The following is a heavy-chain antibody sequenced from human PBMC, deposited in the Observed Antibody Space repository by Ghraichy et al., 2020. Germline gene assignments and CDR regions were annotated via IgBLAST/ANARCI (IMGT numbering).Heavy chain of an antibody. CDR1: GFTFSSYG. D-gene: IGHD5-24*01. V-gene: IGHV3-30*18. CDR3: AKDMAWLQLELHYIFDY. CDR2: ISYDGSNK. J-gene: IGHJ4*02. Sequence: GGSLRLSCAASGFTFSSYGMHWVRQAPGKGLEWVAVISYDGSNKYYADSVKGRFTISRDNSKNTLYLQMNSLRAEDTAVYYCAKDMAWLQLELHYIFDYWGQGTLVTVSS.